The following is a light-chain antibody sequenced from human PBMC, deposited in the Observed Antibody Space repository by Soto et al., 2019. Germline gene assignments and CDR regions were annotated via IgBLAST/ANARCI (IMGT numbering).Light chain of an antibody. CDR3: CSYAGSHTF. CDR1: NNDIGVYNF. V-gene: IGLV2-11*01. J-gene: IGLJ2*01. CDR2: DVT. Sequence: QSALTQPRSVSGSPGQSVTISCTGTNNDIGVYNFVSWYQQHPGKAPKLIIYDVTARPSGVPDRFSGSKSSTTASLTISGLQGEDEADYYCCSYAGSHTFFGGGTKLTVL.